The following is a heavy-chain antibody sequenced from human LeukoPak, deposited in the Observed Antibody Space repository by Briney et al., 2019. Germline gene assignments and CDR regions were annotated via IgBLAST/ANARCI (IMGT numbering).Heavy chain of an antibody. CDR2: ISAYNGNT. CDR1: GYTFTNYG. D-gene: IGHD5-24*01. V-gene: IGHV1-18*01. J-gene: IGHJ4*02. Sequence: GASVRVSCKASGYTFTNYGISWVRQAPGQGLEWMGWISAYNGNTHYAQKLQGRVTMTTDTSTSTAYMDLRSLRSDDTAVYYCARRRDGYNYDYYFDYWGQGTLVTVSS. CDR3: ARRRDGYNYDYYFDY.